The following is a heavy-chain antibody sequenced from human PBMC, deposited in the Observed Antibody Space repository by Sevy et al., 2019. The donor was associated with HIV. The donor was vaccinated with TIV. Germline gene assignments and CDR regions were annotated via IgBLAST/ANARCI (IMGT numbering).Heavy chain of an antibody. CDR3: ARDLGGDYYDSSGYYAN. Sequence: ASVKVSCKASGYTFTGYYMHWVRQAPGQGLEWMGWINPNSGGTNYAQKFQGRVTMTRDTSIGTAYLELSRLRSDDTAVYYCARDLGGDYYDSSGYYANWGQGTLVTVSS. D-gene: IGHD3-22*01. V-gene: IGHV1-2*02. J-gene: IGHJ4*02. CDR1: GYTFTGYY. CDR2: INPNSGGT.